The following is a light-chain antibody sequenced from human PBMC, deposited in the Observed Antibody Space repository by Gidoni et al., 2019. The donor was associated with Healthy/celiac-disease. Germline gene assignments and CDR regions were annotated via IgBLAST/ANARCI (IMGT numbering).Light chain of an antibody. J-gene: IGKJ2*01. CDR3: QQYGSFYT. V-gene: IGKV3-20*01. CDR1: QSVSSSY. Sequence: EIVLTQSPGTLSLSPGERATLSCRASQSVSSSYLAWYQQKPGQAPRLLIYGASSRATGIPVRFSGSGSGTDFTLTISRLEPEDFAVYYCQQYGSFYTFGQGTKLEIK. CDR2: GAS.